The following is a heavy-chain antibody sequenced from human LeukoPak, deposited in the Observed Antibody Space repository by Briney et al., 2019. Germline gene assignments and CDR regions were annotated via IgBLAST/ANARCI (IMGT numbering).Heavy chain of an antibody. CDR3: SRDGHTGMDV. D-gene: IGHD2-21*01. V-gene: IGHV3-49*04. Sequence: GGSLRLSCTASGLIFSDYAISWVRQAPGKGLEWVGFVRSRAYGGTIEYAASVKGRFTVSRDDSKSIAYLQMNSLKTEDTAVYYCSRDGHTGMDVWGQGTTVTVSS. CDR1: GLIFSDYA. J-gene: IGHJ6*02. CDR2: VRSRAYGGTI.